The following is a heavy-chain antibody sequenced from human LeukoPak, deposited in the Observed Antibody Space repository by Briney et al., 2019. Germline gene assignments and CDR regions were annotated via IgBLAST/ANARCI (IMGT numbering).Heavy chain of an antibody. CDR1: GGSISSSSYY. Sequence: SETLSLTCTVSGGSISSSSYYWGWIRQPPGKGLEWIGSIYYSGSTYYNPSLKSRVTISVDTSKNQFSLKLSSVTAADTAVYYCARDGNFGGSYYYHMDVWGKGTTVTISS. J-gene: IGHJ6*03. CDR2: IYYSGST. V-gene: IGHV4-39*07. D-gene: IGHD4-23*01. CDR3: ARDGNFGGSYYYHMDV.